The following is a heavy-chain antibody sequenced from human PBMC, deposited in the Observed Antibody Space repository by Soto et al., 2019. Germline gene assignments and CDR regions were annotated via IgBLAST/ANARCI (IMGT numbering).Heavy chain of an antibody. CDR1: GYTFLTYW. CDR3: ARLTRARGLNSFYAMNV. V-gene: IGHV5-51*01. Sequence: GESLKISCKGSGYTFLTYWVGWVRQMHGQGLEWMGIINPADSDTRYSPSFQGQVTISADKSISTAYLQWSSLKASDTAIYYCARLTRARGLNSFYAMNVWGQGATVTVSS. CDR2: INPADSDT. J-gene: IGHJ6*02. D-gene: IGHD3-10*01.